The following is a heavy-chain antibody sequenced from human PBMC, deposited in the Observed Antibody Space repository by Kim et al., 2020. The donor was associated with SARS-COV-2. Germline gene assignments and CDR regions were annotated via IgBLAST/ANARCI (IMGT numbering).Heavy chain of an antibody. J-gene: IGHJ5*02. CDR3: ARDGGPYCSGGSCYSYWFDP. Sequence: ASVKVSCKASGYTFTSYGISWVRQAPGQGLEWMGWISAYNGNTNYAQKLQGRVTMTTDTSTSTAYMELRSLRSDDTAVYYCARDGGPYCSGGSCYSYWFDPWGQGTLVTVSS. CDR2: ISAYNGNT. CDR1: GYTFTSYG. V-gene: IGHV1-18*01. D-gene: IGHD2-15*01.